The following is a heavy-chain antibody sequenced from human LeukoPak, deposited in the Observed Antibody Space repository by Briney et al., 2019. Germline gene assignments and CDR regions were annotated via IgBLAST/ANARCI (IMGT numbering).Heavy chain of an antibody. CDR3: ARDRGGSGYYSDAFDI. CDR1: GGSISSSNW. D-gene: IGHD3-22*01. V-gene: IGHV4-4*02. CDR2: IYRSGST. J-gene: IGHJ3*02. Sequence: SGTLSLTCAVSGGSISSSNWWWWVRQPPGKRLEWIGEIYRSGSTNYNPSLKSRVTISVDKSKNQFSLKLSSVTAADTAVYYCARDRGGSGYYSDAFDIWGQGTMVTVSS.